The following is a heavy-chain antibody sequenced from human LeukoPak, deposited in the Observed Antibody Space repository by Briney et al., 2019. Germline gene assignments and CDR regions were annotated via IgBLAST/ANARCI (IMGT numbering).Heavy chain of an antibody. V-gene: IGHV1-69*02. D-gene: IGHD6-19*01. CDR3: ARFSGYSSPFDAFDI. J-gene: IGHJ3*02. CDR2: IIPILGIA. Sequence: SVKVSCKASGGTFSSYSISWVRQAPGQGLEWMGRIIPILGIANYAQKFQGRVTITADKSTSTAYMELSSLRSEDTAVYYCARFSGYSSPFDAFDIWGQGTMVTVSS. CDR1: GGTFSSYS.